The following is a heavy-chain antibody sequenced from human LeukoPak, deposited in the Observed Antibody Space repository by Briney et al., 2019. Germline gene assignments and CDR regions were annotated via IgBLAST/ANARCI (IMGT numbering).Heavy chain of an antibody. J-gene: IGHJ3*02. CDR1: GGSISSYY. V-gene: IGHV4-59*08. CDR3: ARALSSYCSSASCYSLNAFDI. D-gene: IGHD2-2*01. CDR2: IYYSGST. Sequence: PSETLSLTCTVSGGSISSYYWSWIRQPPGKGLEWIGYIYYSGSTNYNPSLKSRVTISVDTSKNQFSLKLSSVTAADTAVYYCARALSSYCSSASCYSLNAFDIWGQGTMVTVSS.